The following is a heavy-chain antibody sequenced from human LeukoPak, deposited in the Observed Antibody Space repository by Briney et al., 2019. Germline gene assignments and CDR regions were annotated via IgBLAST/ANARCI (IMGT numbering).Heavy chain of an antibody. Sequence: PGGSLRLSCAASGFTFDDYAMHWVRQAPGKGLEWVSGISWNSGSIGYADSVKGRFTISRDNAKNSLYLQMNSLRAEDTAVYYCARDRSSWYPRPFDYWGQGTLVTVSS. CDR2: ISWNSGSI. J-gene: IGHJ4*02. D-gene: IGHD6-13*01. V-gene: IGHV3-9*01. CDR3: ARDRSSWYPRPFDY. CDR1: GFTFDDYA.